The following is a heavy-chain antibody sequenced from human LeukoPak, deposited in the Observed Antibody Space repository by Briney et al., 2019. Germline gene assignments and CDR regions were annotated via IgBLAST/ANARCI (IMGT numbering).Heavy chain of an antibody. Sequence: GGSLRLSCAASGFTFSSYSMNWVRQAPGKGLEWVSSISSSSSYIYYADSVKGRFTISRDNAKNSLYLQMNSLRAEDTAVYYCARDDSTSYYYYYMDVWGKGTTVTVSS. V-gene: IGHV3-21*01. CDR3: ARDDSTSYYYYYMDV. CDR2: ISSSSSYI. CDR1: GFTFSSYS. J-gene: IGHJ6*03. D-gene: IGHD5/OR15-5a*01.